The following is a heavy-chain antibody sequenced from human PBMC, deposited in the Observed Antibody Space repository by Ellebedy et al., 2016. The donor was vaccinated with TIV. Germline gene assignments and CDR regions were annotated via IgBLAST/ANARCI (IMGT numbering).Heavy chain of an antibody. D-gene: IGHD1-7*01. Sequence: MPGGSLRLSCTVSGDSIGNSYWNWIRQPPGKGLEWIGYIHNSMTTKFNPSLKSPVTIQLDTSRNQFSLRLNPVTAADTAVYYCARYRVGNYLFDYWGQGTLVTVSS. V-gene: IGHV4-59*01. CDR3: ARYRVGNYLFDY. CDR1: GDSIGNSY. J-gene: IGHJ4*02. CDR2: IHNSMTT.